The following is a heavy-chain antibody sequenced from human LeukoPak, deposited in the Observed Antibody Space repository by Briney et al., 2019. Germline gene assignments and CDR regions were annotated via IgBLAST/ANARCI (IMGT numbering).Heavy chain of an antibody. D-gene: IGHD2/OR15-2a*01. CDR1: GYTFTSYA. CDR2: INAGNGNT. Sequence: ASVKVSCKASGYTFTSYAMHWVRQAPGQRLEWMGWINAGNGNTKYSQKFQGRVTITRDTSASTAYMELSSLRSEDTAVYYCARDSVVKGPYYFDYWGQGTLVTVSS. V-gene: IGHV1-3*01. CDR3: ARDSVVKGPYYFDY. J-gene: IGHJ4*02.